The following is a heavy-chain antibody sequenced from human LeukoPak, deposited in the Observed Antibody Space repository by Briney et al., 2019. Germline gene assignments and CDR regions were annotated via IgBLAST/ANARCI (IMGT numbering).Heavy chain of an antibody. CDR2: ISAYNGNT. J-gene: IGHJ4*02. CDR1: GYTFTSYG. CDR3: ARSPLRYFDWLEFDY. D-gene: IGHD3-9*01. Sequence: ASVKVSCKAFGYTFTSYGISWVRQAPGQGLEWMGWISAYNGNTNYAQKLQGRVTMTTDTSTSTAYMELRSLRSDDTAVYYCARSPLRYFDWLEFDYWGQGTLVTVSS. V-gene: IGHV1-18*01.